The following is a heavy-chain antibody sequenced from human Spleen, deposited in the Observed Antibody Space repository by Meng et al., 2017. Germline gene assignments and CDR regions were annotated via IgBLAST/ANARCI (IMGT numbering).Heavy chain of an antibody. J-gene: IGHJ4*02. CDR3: TRDGYLDCSRTNVFDY. CDR1: GYTLTNYA. Sequence: ASVKVSCKASGYTLTNYAINWLRQAPGQGLEWMGWIDTKTGNPTYAQGFRGRLVFSLDTSVSTTYLEISGLKADDTAVYYCTRDGYLDCSRTNVFDYWGQGPLVTVSS. D-gene: IGHD2-2*01. V-gene: IGHV7-4-1*02. CDR2: IDTKTGNP.